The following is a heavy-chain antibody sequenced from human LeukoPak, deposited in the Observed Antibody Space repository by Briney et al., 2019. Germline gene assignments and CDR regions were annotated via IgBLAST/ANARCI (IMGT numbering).Heavy chain of an antibody. CDR3: ARVDYSSSSGPWDY. V-gene: IGHV1-2*02. CDR2: INPNSGDT. CDR1: GYSFTGYY. Sequence: ASVKVSCKASGYSFTGYYIHWVRQAPGQELEWMGWINPNSGDTNYAQKFQGRVTMTRDTSISTAYMELSRLTSDDTAVYYCARVDYSSSSGPWDYWGQGTLVTVSS. J-gene: IGHJ4*02. D-gene: IGHD6-6*01.